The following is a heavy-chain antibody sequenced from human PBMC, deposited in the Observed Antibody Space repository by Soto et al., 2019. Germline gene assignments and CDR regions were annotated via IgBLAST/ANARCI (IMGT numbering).Heavy chain of an antibody. D-gene: IGHD1-26*01. J-gene: IGHJ5*02. Sequence: QVQLVQSGAEVKKPGASVKVSCKASGYTFTSYGISWVRQAPGQGLEWMGWISAYNGDTNYAQKLQGRVTMTTDTSTSPAYMEVRSLRSDDTAVYYCARSSGPSYIWFDPWGQGTLVTVSS. CDR3: ARSSGPSYIWFDP. CDR2: ISAYNGDT. CDR1: GYTFTSYG. V-gene: IGHV1-18*01.